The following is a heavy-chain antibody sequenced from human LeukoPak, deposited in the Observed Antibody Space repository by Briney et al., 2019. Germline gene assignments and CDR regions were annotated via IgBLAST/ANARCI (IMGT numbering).Heavy chain of an antibody. J-gene: IGHJ6*02. Sequence: GGSRRLSCTAFGFTFADHAMSWVRQAPGKGLEWVGFIRSKAYGGTTEYAASVKGRFTISRDDFTSIAYLQMNSLKTEDTAVYYCTRGPIQLWLYHGMDVWGQGTTVIVSS. D-gene: IGHD5-18*01. CDR2: IRSKAYGGTT. CDR3: TRGPIQLWLYHGMDV. V-gene: IGHV3-49*04. CDR1: GFTFADHA.